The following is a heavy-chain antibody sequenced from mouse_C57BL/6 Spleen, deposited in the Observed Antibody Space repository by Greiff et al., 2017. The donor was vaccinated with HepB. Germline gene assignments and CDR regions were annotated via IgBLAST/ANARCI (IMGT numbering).Heavy chain of an antibody. J-gene: IGHJ2*01. CDR2: IHPNSGST. Sequence: VKLQESGAELVKPGASVKLSCKASGYTFTSYWMHWVKQRPGQGLEWIGMIHPNSGSTNYNEKFKSKATLTVDKSSSTAYMQLSSLTSEDSAVYYCASPSDYDYFDYWGQGTTLTVSS. D-gene: IGHD2-4*01. CDR1: GYTFTSYW. V-gene: IGHV1-64*01. CDR3: ASPSDYDYFDY.